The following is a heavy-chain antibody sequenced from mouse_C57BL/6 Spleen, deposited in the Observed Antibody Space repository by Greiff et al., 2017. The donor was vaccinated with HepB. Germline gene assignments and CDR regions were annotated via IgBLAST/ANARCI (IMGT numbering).Heavy chain of an antibody. CDR1: GYTFTSYW. J-gene: IGHJ4*01. D-gene: IGHD2-3*01. Sequence: QVQLQQPGAELVMPGASVKLSCKASGYTFTSYWMHWVKQRPGQGLEWIGEIDPSDSYTNYNQKFKGQSTLTVDKSSSTAYMQLSSLTSEDSAVYYCARGGMDAMDYWGQGTSVTVSS. CDR2: IDPSDSYT. V-gene: IGHV1-69*01. CDR3: ARGGMDAMDY.